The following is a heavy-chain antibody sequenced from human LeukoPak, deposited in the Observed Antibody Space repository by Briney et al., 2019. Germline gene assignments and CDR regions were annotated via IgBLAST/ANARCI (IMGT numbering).Heavy chain of an antibody. J-gene: IGHJ6*02. CDR2: IYHSGST. CDR3: ASSRGLYYYGMDV. CDR1: GGSISSYY. V-gene: IGHV4-59*01. D-gene: IGHD5-12*01. Sequence: PSETLSLTCTVSGGSISSYYWSWIRQPPGKGPEWIGYIYHSGSTNYNPSLKSRVTISVDTSKNQFSLKLSSVTAADTAVYYCASSRGLYYYGMDVWGQGTTVTVSS.